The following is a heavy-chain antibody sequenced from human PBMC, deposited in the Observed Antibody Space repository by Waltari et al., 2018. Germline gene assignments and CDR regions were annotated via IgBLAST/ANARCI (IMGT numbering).Heavy chain of an antibody. CDR1: GGSFSGYS. CDR2: INHSGST. J-gene: IGHJ5*02. Sequence: QVQLQQWGAGLLKPSEPLSLTCAVYGGSFSGYSWSWISQPPGKGREWIGEINHSGSTNYNPSLKSRVTISVDTSKNQFSLKLSSVTAADTAVYYCARSIAVATRAGNWFDPWGQGTLVTVSS. D-gene: IGHD6-19*01. CDR3: ARSIAVATRAGNWFDP. V-gene: IGHV4-34*01.